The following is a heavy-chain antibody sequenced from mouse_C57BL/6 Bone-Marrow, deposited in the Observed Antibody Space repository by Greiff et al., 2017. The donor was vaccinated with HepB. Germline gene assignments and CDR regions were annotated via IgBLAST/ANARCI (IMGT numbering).Heavy chain of an antibody. CDR1: GFSLTSYG. J-gene: IGHJ3*01. Sequence: VKLMESGPGLVQPSQSLSITCTVSGFSLTSYGVHWVRQSPGKGLEWLGVIWSGGSTDYNAAVISRLSISKDNSKSQVFFKMNSLQADDTAIYYCARGEWLLLFAYWGQGTLVTVSA. CDR3: ARGEWLLLFAY. V-gene: IGHV2-2*01. CDR2: IWSGGST. D-gene: IGHD2-3*01.